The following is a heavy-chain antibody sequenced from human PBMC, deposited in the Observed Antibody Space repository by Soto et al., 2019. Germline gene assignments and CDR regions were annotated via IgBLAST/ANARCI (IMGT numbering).Heavy chain of an antibody. CDR1: GFTFSSYG. D-gene: IGHD5-12*01. Sequence: GGSLRLSCAASGFTFSSYGMHWVRQAPGKGLEWVAVIWYDGSNKYYADSVKGRFTISRDNSKNTLYLQMNSPRAEDTAVYYCARDGEATIASLTHWGQGTLVTVSS. V-gene: IGHV3-33*01. CDR3: ARDGEATIASLTH. CDR2: IWYDGSNK. J-gene: IGHJ4*02.